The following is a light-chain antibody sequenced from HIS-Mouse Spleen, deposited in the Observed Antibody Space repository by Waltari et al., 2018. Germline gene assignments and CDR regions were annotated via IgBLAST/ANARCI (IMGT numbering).Light chain of an antibody. CDR3: YSTDSSGNHRV. CDR2: EDS. V-gene: IGLV3-10*01. CDR1: ALPKKY. Sequence: SYELTQPPSVSVSPGQTARITCSGDALPKKYAYWYQQKSGHAPVLVIYEDSNRPSGIPDRFSGSSSGTMATLTISGAKVEDEADYYCYSTDSSGNHRVFGGGTKLTVL. J-gene: IGLJ2*01.